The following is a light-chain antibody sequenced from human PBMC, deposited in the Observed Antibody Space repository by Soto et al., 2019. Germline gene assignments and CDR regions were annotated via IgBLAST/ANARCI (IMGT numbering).Light chain of an antibody. CDR1: QSLVYSDGKTY. CDR2: DVS. J-gene: IGKJ1*01. Sequence: DIMLTQTPLSLSVTPGQPASISCKSSQSLVYSDGKTYFYWYLQKAGQPPQGLIYDVSKRFSGVADRFSGSALGTDFTLSISRMEAEDVEMYYCMQTVKFPWTFGQGTKMEIK. CDR3: MQTVKFPWT. V-gene: IGKV2D-29*01.